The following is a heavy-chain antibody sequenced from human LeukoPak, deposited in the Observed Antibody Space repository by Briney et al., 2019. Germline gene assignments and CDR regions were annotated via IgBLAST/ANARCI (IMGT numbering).Heavy chain of an antibody. CDR1: GGSFSGYY. CDR3: ARGHYDSSGYYYVNWFDP. V-gene: IGHV4-34*01. J-gene: IGHJ5*02. D-gene: IGHD3-22*01. Sequence: SETLSLTCAVYGGSFSGYYWSWIRQPPGKGLEWIGEINHSGSTNYNPSLKSRVTISVDTSKNQFSLRLSSVTAADTAVYYCARGHYDSSGYYYVNWFDPWGQGTLVTVSS. CDR2: INHSGST.